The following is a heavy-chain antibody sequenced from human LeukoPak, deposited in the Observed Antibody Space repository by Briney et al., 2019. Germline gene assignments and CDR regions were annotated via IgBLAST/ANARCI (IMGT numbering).Heavy chain of an antibody. CDR2: ITAGGGNT. Sequence: GGSLRLSCAASGFAFSSYSMSWVRQPPGKGLEWVSSITAGGGNTYYADSVKGRFTISRDNSKNTLFLRMASLRAEDTAVYYCAKHITPIKAFDYWGQETLVTVSS. J-gene: IGHJ4*02. CDR1: GFAFSSYS. D-gene: IGHD1-20*01. CDR3: AKHITPIKAFDY. V-gene: IGHV3-23*01.